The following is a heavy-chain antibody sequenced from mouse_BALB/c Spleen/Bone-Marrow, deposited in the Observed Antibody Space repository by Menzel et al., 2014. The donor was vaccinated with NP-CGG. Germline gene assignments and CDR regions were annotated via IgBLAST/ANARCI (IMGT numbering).Heavy chain of an antibody. CDR3: ARGARSAMDY. Sequence: VQLQQSGAELVRPESSAKISCKASGYAFSTYWMIWVKQRPGQGLEWIGQIYPGDGDTNYNGKFKGKATLTADKSSSTAYMQLSSLTSEDSAVYFCARGARSAMDYWGQGTSVTVSS. V-gene: IGHV1-80*01. J-gene: IGHJ4*01. CDR2: IYPGDGDT. CDR1: GYAFSTYW.